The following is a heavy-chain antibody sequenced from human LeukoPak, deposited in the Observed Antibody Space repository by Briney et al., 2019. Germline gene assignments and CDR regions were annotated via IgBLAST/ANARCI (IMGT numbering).Heavy chain of an antibody. CDR3: ERGSIAPDY. CDR1: GGSFSGYY. V-gene: IGHV4-34*01. CDR2: IHYSGST. J-gene: IGHJ4*02. D-gene: IGHD6-6*01. Sequence: SETLSLTCAVYGGSFSGYYWSWIRQPPGKGLEWIGSIHYSGSTYYNPSLKSRVTISVDTSKNHLSLRLRSVTAADTAVYYCERGSIAPDYWGQGILVTVSS.